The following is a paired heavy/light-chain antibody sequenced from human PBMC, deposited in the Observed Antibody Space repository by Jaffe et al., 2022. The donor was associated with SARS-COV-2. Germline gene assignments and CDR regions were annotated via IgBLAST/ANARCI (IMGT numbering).Light chain of an antibody. CDR3: QTWGTGGVV. J-gene: IGLJ2*01. Sequence: QVVLTQSPSASASLGASVRLTCTLSSGHSIYSIAWHQQQPEKGPRYLMKVNSDGSHGKGDGIPDRFSGSSSGAERYLTISSLQSEDEADYYCQTWGTGGVVFGGGTKLTVL. V-gene: IGLV4-69*01. CDR1: SGHSIYS. CDR2: VNSDGSH.
Heavy chain of an antibody. CDR3: TTDKDNSGYYPGC. CDR1: GLTFSIAW. CDR2: IKSKTDGGTA. D-gene: IGHD3-22*01. V-gene: IGHV3-15*01. J-gene: IGHJ4*02. Sequence: EVQLAESGGGLVKPGGSLRLSCAASGLTFSIAWMSWVRQAPGKGLEWVGRIKSKTDGGTADYAAPVKGRFTISRDDSKNTLYLQMNSLKTEDTAMYYCTTDKDNSGYYPGCWGQGALVTVSS.